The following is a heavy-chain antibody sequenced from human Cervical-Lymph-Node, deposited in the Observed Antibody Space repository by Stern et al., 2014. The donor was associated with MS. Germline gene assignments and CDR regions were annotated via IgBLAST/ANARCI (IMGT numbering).Heavy chain of an antibody. CDR2: ISSSSNYI. CDR3: ARAEDYYDSSGYLGYYFDY. Sequence: EVQLVESGGGLVKPGGSLRLSCAASGFTFNTYTINWVRQAPGKGLEWVSSISSSSNYIYYTHSVKGRFTISRDNAKNSVYLQMTSLRAEDTAVYYCARAEDYYDSSGYLGYYFDYWGQGTLVTVSS. V-gene: IGHV3-21*01. CDR1: GFTFNTYT. J-gene: IGHJ4*02. D-gene: IGHD3-22*01.